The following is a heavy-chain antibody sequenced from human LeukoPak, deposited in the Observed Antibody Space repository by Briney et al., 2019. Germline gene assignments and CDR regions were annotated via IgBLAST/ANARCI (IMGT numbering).Heavy chain of an antibody. CDR2: IYPVDSDT. D-gene: IGHD3-22*01. CDR1: GYSFTSYW. J-gene: IGHJ3*02. CDR3: AGHGNYYDSSGYYSPHAFDI. V-gene: IGHV5-51*01. Sequence: GESLKISCKGSGYSFTSYWIGWVRQMPGKGLEWMGIIYPVDSDTRYSPSFQGQVTISADKSISTAYLQWSSLKASDTAMYYCAGHGNYYDSSGYYSPHAFDIWGQGTMVTVSS.